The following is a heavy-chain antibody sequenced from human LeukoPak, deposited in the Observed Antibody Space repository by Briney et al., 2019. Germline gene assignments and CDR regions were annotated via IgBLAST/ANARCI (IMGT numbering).Heavy chain of an antibody. CDR2: ISGSGGNT. V-gene: IGHV3-23*01. Sequence: GGSLRLSCAASGFTFFNYAMSWVRQSPGKGLEWVSIISGSGGNTNYADSVKGRFTISRDNSNNTLYLQMNSLSAEDPTVYYCAKDLSYCSGGPCYTSRYYGMDVWGQGTTVTVSS. CDR1: GFTFFNYA. J-gene: IGHJ6*02. D-gene: IGHD2-15*01. CDR3: AKDLSYCSGGPCYTSRYYGMDV.